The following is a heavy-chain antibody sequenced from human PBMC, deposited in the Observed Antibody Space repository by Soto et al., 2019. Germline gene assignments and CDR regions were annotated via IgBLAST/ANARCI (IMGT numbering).Heavy chain of an antibody. CDR1: GFTFSSYA. Sequence: EVQLLESGGGLVQPGGSLRLSCAASGFTFSSYAMSWVRQAPGKGLEWVSAISGSGGSTYYADSVKGRFTISRDNSKNTLYLQMNSLRAEDTAVYYCARDIVVVPAAVLKLGYYYGMDVWGQGTTVTVSS. D-gene: IGHD2-2*01. CDR3: ARDIVVVPAAVLKLGYYYGMDV. V-gene: IGHV3-23*01. J-gene: IGHJ6*02. CDR2: ISGSGGST.